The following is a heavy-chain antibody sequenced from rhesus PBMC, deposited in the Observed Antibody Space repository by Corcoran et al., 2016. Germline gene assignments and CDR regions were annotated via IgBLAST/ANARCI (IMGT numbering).Heavy chain of an antibody. CDR1: GGSISSSY. CDR3: ARGWNGFDY. J-gene: IGHJ4*01. Sequence: QLQLQESGPGLVKPSETLSVTSAVSGGSISSSYWSWIRQAPGKGLEWIGFNSGSSGSTYYNPSLKSRFTISTDTSKNQFSLKLSSVTAADTAVYYCARGWNGFDYWGQGVLVTVSS. D-gene: IGHD1-32*01. CDR2: NSGSSGST. V-gene: IGHV4-65*01.